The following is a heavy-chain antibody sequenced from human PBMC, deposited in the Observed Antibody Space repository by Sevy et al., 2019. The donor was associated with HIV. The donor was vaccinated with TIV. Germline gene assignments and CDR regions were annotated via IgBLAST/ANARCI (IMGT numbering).Heavy chain of an antibody. D-gene: IGHD3-22*01. CDR3: AKEGYESSGYYH. CDR1: GFTFSSYA. Sequence: GGSRLSCAASGFTFSSYAMTWVRQAPGKGLEWVSAISGSGGYTYYADSVKGRFTISRDNSKKTLDLQMHSLRAEDTAVYYCAKEGYESSGYYHWGQGTLVTVSS. J-gene: IGHJ5*02. V-gene: IGHV3-23*01. CDR2: ISGSGGYT.